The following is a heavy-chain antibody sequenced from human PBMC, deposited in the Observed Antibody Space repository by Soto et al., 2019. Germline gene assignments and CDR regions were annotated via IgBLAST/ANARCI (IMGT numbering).Heavy chain of an antibody. Sequence: QVQLVESGGGVVQPGRSLRLSCAASGFTFSSYGMHWVRQAPGKGLEWVAVISYDGSNKYYADSVKGRFTISRDNSKNTLYLHMNSLRAEDTAVYYCAKDPGPPEGPDYSNYEWVYYYGMDVWGQGTTVTVSS. CDR3: AKDPGPPEGPDYSNYEWVYYYGMDV. CDR2: ISYDGSNK. J-gene: IGHJ6*02. CDR1: GFTFSSYG. V-gene: IGHV3-30*18. D-gene: IGHD4-4*01.